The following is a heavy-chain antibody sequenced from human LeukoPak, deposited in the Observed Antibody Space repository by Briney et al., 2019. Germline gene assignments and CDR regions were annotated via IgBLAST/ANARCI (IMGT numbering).Heavy chain of an antibody. CDR2: ISGSGGST. Sequence: GGSLRLSCAASGFTFSSYAMSWVRQAPGKGLEWVSAISGSGGSTYYADSVKGRFTISRDNSKNTLYLQMNSLRAEDTAVYYCAKGGSGNSYYGMDVWGQGTTVTVSS. D-gene: IGHD2-15*01. J-gene: IGHJ6*02. V-gene: IGHV3-23*01. CDR3: AKGGSGNSYYGMDV. CDR1: GFTFSSYA.